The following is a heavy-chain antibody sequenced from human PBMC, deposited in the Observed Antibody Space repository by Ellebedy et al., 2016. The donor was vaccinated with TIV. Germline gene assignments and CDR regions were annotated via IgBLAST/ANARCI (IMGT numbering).Heavy chain of an antibody. Sequence: GESLKISXKASGYTFTDHWVAWVRQMPGKGLEWMGIIYADDSDTRYSPSFRGQVTISADKSTSTAYLQWSSLKASDTAMYYCARRGAAPGDNWGFDYWGQGTLVTVST. CDR1: GYTFTDHW. J-gene: IGHJ4*02. CDR3: ARRGAAPGDNWGFDY. V-gene: IGHV5-51*01. CDR2: IYADDSDT. D-gene: IGHD6-13*01.